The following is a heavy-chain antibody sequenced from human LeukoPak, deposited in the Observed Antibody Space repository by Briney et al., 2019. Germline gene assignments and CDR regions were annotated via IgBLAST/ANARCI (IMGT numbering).Heavy chain of an antibody. V-gene: IGHV3-21*01. CDR2: ISSGSSYI. J-gene: IGHJ4*02. CDR1: GFTFSSYT. Sequence: PGGSLRLSCAASGFTFSSYTMNWVRQAPGKGLEWVSIISSGSSYIHYADSVKGRFTISRDNAKNSLYLQMNSLRAEDTAVYYCARQRGDILTGYYMPRGFDYWGQGTLVTVSS. D-gene: IGHD3-9*01. CDR3: ARQRGDILTGYYMPRGFDY.